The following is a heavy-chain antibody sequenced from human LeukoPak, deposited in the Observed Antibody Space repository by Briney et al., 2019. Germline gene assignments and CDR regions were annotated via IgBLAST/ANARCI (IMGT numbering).Heavy chain of an antibody. J-gene: IGHJ4*02. V-gene: IGHV3-21*01. Sequence: GGSLRLSCVASGFTFSSYSMNWVRQAPGKGLEWVSFISTSSSYIYYADSVKGRFTISRDNAKNSLYLHMNSLRVEDTAVYYCARDNWIEAHYFDYWGQGTLVTVSS. CDR1: GFTFSSYS. CDR2: ISTSSSYI. D-gene: IGHD1-20*01. CDR3: ARDNWIEAHYFDY.